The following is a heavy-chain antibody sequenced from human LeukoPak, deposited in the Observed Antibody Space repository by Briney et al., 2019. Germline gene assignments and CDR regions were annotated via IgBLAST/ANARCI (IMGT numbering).Heavy chain of an antibody. CDR1: GYTFTSYG. CDR2: ISAYNGNT. D-gene: IGHD3-22*01. CDR3: ARSLIDSSGYYPLYFDY. Sequence: ASVKVSCKASGYTFTSYGISWVRQAPGQGLEWMGWISAYNGNTNYAQKLQGRVTMTTDTSTSTAYMELRSLRSDDTAVYYYARSLIDSSGYYPLYFDYWGQGTLVTVSS. J-gene: IGHJ4*02. V-gene: IGHV1-18*01.